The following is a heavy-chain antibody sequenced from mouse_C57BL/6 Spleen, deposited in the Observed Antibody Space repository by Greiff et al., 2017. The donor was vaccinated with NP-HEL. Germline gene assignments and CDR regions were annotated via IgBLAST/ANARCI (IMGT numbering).Heavy chain of an antibody. V-gene: IGHV1-82*01. CDR1: GYAFSSSW. D-gene: IGHD1-1*01. J-gene: IGHJ1*03. Sequence: VQLQQSGPELVKPGASVKISCKASGYAFSSSWMNWVKQRPGKGLEWIGRIYPGDGDTNYNGKFKGKATLTADKSSSTAYMQRSSLTSEDSAVYFCAREDYYGSSFVWGTGTTVTVSS. CDR3: AREDYYGSSFV. CDR2: IYPGDGDT.